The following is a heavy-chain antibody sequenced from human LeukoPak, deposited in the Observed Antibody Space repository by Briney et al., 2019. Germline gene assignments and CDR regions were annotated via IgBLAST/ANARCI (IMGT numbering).Heavy chain of an antibody. CDR1: GFTFSSYS. Sequence: PGGSLRLSCAASGFTFSSYSMNSVRQAPGKGRGWVSCISGHSITIYFADSVKCRFTISRDNARNSLYLQMNSLRAEDTAVYYCARDFNYGGNFDYWGQGTLVTVSS. CDR2: ISGHSITI. J-gene: IGHJ4*02. CDR3: ARDFNYGGNFDY. V-gene: IGHV3-48*01. D-gene: IGHD4-23*01.